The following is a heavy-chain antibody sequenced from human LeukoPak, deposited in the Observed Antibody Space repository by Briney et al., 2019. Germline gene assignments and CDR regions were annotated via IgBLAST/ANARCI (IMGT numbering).Heavy chain of an antibody. J-gene: IGHJ4*02. V-gene: IGHV1-2*02. CDR2: INPNSGGT. CDR1: GYTFTGYY. CDR3: ARRITMVRGVMNY. D-gene: IGHD3-10*01. Sequence: ASVKVSCKASGYTFTGYYMHWVRQAPGQGLEWMGWINPNSGGTNYAQKFQGRVTITRDTAIRTAYMELSRLRSDDTAVYYCARRITMVRGVMNYWGQGTLVTVSS.